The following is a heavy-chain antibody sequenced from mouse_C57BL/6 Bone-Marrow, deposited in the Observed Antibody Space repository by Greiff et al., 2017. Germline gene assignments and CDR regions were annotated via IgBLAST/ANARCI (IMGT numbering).Heavy chain of an antibody. D-gene: IGHD2-10*01. Sequence: EVKLQESGAELVKPGASVKLSCTASGFNIKDYYMHWVKQRTEQGLEWIGRIDPEDGETKYDPKFQGKATITADTSSNTAYLQLSSLTSEDTAVYYCAHGSLLLFDYWGQGTTLTVSS. V-gene: IGHV14-2*01. CDR1: GFNIKDYY. J-gene: IGHJ2*01. CDR3: AHGSLLLFDY. CDR2: IDPEDGET.